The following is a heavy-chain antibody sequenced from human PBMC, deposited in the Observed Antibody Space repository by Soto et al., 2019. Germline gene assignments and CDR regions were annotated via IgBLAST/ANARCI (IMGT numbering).Heavy chain of an antibody. J-gene: IGHJ4*02. V-gene: IGHV4-31*02. D-gene: IGHD2-15*01. Sequence: RQHPGKGLEWIGNIFFSGNTHYNPALKSRLTFSVDTAKNQFSLRLTSVTAADTVFYYWAREYEGGTLAHRGWGTVVTVSS. CDR2: IFFSGNT. CDR3: AREYEGGTLAH.